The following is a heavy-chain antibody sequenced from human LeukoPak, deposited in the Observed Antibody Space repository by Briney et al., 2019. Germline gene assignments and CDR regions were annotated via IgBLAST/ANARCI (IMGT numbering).Heavy chain of an antibody. D-gene: IGHD6-19*01. V-gene: IGHV3-13*01. CDR2: IGTAGDT. J-gene: IGHJ4*02. Sequence: PGGSLRLSCAASGFTFSSYDMHWVRQATGKGLESVSAIGTAGDTYYPGSVKGRFTISRENAKNSLYLQLNSLRAGDTAVYYCARSFPYSSGWYFDYWGQGTLVTVSS. CDR1: GFTFSSYD. CDR3: ARSFPYSSGWYFDY.